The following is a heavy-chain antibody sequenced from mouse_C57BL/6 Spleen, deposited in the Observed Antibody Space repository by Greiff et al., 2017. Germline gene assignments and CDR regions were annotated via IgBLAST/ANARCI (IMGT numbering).Heavy chain of an antibody. CDR3: TTSGYPLRRAY. D-gene: IGHD1-2*01. V-gene: IGHV14-1*01. CDR1: GFNFTDYY. CDR2: IDPEDGDT. Sequence: VQLQQSGAELVRPGASVKLSCTASGFNFTDYYMHWVKQRPEQGLEWIGRIDPEDGDTNYAQKFQGKATMTADTSSYTAYLQLSSLTSEDPAVYYCTTSGYPLRRAYWGQGTLVTVSA. J-gene: IGHJ3*01.